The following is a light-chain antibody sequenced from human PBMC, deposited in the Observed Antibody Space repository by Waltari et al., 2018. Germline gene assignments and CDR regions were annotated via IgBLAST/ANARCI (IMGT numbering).Light chain of an antibody. CDR1: SSDVGGYNF. V-gene: IGLV2-23*02. J-gene: IGLJ2*01. Sequence: QSALTQSASVSESPGQSITISCTGTSSDVGGYNFVSCYQHHPGKAPKLIIYDVTKRPSGVSDRFSGSKSGSTASLTISGLQAEDEADYYCCSYAGSTVLVFGGGTKVTVL. CDR3: CSYAGSTVLV. CDR2: DVT.